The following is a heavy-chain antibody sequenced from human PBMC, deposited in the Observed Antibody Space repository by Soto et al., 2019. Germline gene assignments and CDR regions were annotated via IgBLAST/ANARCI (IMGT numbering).Heavy chain of an antibody. J-gene: IGHJ3*02. CDR3: ARLLNFGVGRPNAFDI. CDR1: GYTFTSYG. CDR2: ISAYNGNT. D-gene: IGHD3-3*01. V-gene: IGHV1-18*01. Sequence: GASVKVSCKASGYTFTSYGISWVRQAPGRGLEWMGWISAYNGNTNYAQKLQGRVTMTTDTSTSTAYMELRSLRSDDTAVYYCARLLNFGVGRPNAFDIWGQGTMVTVSS.